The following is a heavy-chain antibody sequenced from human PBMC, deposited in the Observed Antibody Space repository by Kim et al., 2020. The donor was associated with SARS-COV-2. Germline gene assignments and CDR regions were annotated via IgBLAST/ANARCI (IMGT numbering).Heavy chain of an antibody. CDR3: ARDHFTTVTLYYFDY. J-gene: IGHJ4*02. CDR2: ISYDGSNK. CDR1: GFTFSSYA. V-gene: IGHV3-30*04. Sequence: GGSLRLSCAASGFTFSSYAMHWVRQAPGKGLEWVAVISYDGSNKYYADSVKGRFTISRDNSKNTLYLQMNSLRAEDTAVYYCARDHFTTVTLYYFDYWGQGTLVTVSS. D-gene: IGHD4-4*01.